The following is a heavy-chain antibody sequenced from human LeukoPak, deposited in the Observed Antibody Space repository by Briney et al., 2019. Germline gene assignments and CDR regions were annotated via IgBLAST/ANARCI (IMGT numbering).Heavy chain of an antibody. V-gene: IGHV3-23*01. Sequence: PGGSLRLSCAASGFTFSSYAMSWVRQAPGKGLEWVSAISGSGGSTYYADSVKGRFTISRDNSKNTLYLQMNSLRAEDTAVYYCAKDRYSGDRERSYYFDYWGQGTLVTVSS. D-gene: IGHD6-19*01. CDR1: GFTFSSYA. CDR3: AKDRYSGDRERSYYFDY. CDR2: ISGSGGST. J-gene: IGHJ4*02.